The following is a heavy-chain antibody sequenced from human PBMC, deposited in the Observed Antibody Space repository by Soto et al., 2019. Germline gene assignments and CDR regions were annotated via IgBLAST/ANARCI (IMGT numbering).Heavy chain of an antibody. CDR1: GFILSSHA. V-gene: IGHV3-30-3*01. CDR2: TSYDGSNK. Sequence: QVQLVESGGGVVQPGRSLRLSCTASGFILSSHAMHWVRQAPGKGLEWVAITSYDGSNKYHADSVKGRFTISGDNSKNTVSQQMNSLRAEDTAVYYCAREMGYCVSASCPFDYWGQGTLVTVSS. CDR3: AREMGYCVSASCPFDY. D-gene: IGHD2-2*01. J-gene: IGHJ4*02.